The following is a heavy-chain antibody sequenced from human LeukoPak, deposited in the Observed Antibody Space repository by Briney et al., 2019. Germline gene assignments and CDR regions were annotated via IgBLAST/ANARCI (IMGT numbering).Heavy chain of an antibody. CDR3: ARETTVTEDAFDI. D-gene: IGHD4-17*01. V-gene: IGHV4-61*01. J-gene: IGHJ3*02. Sequence: PSETLSLTCTVSGGSFSSGSYYWSWIRQPPGKGLEWIGYIYYSGSTNYNPSLKSRVTISVDTSKNQFSLKLSSVTAADTAVYYCARETTVTEDAFDIWGQGTIVTVSS. CDR2: IYYSGST. CDR1: GGSFSSGSYY.